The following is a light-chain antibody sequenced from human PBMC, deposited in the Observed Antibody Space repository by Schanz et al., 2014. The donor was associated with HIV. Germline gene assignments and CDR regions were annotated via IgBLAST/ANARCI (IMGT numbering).Light chain of an antibody. CDR3: QQYNTSPPWT. Sequence: EIVLTQSPGTLSLSPGERAIFSCRASQSVATYLAWYQQKPGQPPRLLIYGASSRATGIPDRFSGSGSGTDFTLTISRLESEDFAVYYCQQYNTSPPWTFGQGTKVDFK. V-gene: IGKV3-20*01. CDR1: QSVATY. CDR2: GAS. J-gene: IGKJ1*01.